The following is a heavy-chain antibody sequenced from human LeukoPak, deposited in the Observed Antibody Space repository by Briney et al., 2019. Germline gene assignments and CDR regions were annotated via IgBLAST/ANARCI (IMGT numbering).Heavy chain of an antibody. CDR2: IYYSGST. CDR1: GGSISSSNW. D-gene: IGHD5-12*01. CDR3: ARGRGQFYGMDV. J-gene: IGHJ6*02. V-gene: IGHV4-4*02. Sequence: SGTLSLTCAVSGGSISSSNWWSWVRQPPGKGLEWIGYIYYSGSTYYNPSLKSRVTISVDTSKNQFSLKLSSVTAADTAVYYCARGRGQFYGMDVWGQGTTVTVSS.